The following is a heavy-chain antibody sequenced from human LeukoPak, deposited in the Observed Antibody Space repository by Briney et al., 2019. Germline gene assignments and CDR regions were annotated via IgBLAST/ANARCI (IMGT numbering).Heavy chain of an antibody. D-gene: IGHD3-22*01. J-gene: IGHJ4*02. CDR2: IYSGGST. V-gene: IGHV3-53*01. CDR3: ARLSSYDSSGYPFDY. CDR1: GLTFRNYA. Sequence: GGSLRLSCADSGLTFRNYAMSWVRQAPGKGLEWVTVIYSGGSTYYADSVKGRFTISRDNSKNTLYLQMNSLRAEDTAVYYCARLSSYDSSGYPFDYWGQGTLVTVSS.